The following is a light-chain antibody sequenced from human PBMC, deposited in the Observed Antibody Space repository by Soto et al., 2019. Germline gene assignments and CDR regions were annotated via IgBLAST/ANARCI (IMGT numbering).Light chain of an antibody. CDR1: QRLSSN. V-gene: IGKV3-15*01. J-gene: IGKJ4*01. CDR2: GVS. Sequence: EFVLTQSPATLSVSPGERATLSCRASQRLSSNLAWYQQKPGQAPRLLIYGVSTRATGVPARFSGSGSGTEFTLTISSLQSEDSAVYYCQQYKNWLALTFGGGTKVDIK. CDR3: QQYKNWLALT.